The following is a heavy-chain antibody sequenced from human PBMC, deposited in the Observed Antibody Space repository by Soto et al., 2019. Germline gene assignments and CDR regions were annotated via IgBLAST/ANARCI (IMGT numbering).Heavy chain of an antibody. Sequence: PSETLSLTCTVSGGSISSSSFHWGWIRQPPGKGLEWIGSIYYSGSTYYSPSLKSRVTISVDTSKNQFSLKLSSVTAEDTAVYYCARDRLPVPASATRSSWFDPWGQGTLVTVSS. CDR2: IYYSGST. D-gene: IGHD2-15*01. CDR3: ARDRLPVPASATRSSWFDP. V-gene: IGHV4-39*02. J-gene: IGHJ5*02. CDR1: GGSISSSSFH.